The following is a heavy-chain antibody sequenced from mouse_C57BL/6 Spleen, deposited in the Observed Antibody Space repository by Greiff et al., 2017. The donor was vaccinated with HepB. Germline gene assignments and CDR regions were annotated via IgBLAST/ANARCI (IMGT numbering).Heavy chain of an antibody. V-gene: IGHV1-82*01. J-gene: IGHJ2*01. CDR2: IYPGDGDT. CDR1: GYAFSSSW. Sequence: VQLQQSGPELVKPGASVKISCKASGYAFSSSWMNWVKQRPGKGLEWIGRIYPGDGDTNYNGKFKGKATLTADKSSSTAYMQLSSLTSEDSAVYFCARIYYRDFDYWGQGTTLTVSS. D-gene: IGHD2-14*01. CDR3: ARIYYRDFDY.